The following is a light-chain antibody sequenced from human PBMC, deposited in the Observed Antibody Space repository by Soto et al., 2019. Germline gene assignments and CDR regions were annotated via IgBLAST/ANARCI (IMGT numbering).Light chain of an antibody. CDR3: SSYTGSITV. J-gene: IGLJ3*02. CDR1: SSDVGGYNF. CDR2: EVS. V-gene: IGLV2-14*01. Sequence: QSVLTQPASVSGSPGQSITISCTGTSSDVGGYNFVSWYHHHPGKAPKLLIYEVSNRPSGVSNRFSGSKSGYTASLTISGLQAEDEADYYCSSYTGSITVFGGGTKLTVL.